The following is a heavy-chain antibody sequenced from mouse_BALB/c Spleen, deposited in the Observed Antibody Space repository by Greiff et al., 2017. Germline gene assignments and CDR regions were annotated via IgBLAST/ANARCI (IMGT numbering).Heavy chain of an antibody. J-gene: IGHJ4*01. CDR2: ISSGSSTI. CDR3: ARTYGSSYYYAMDY. CDR1: GFTFSSFG. Sequence: DVQLQESGGGLVQPGGSRKLSCAASGFTFSSFGMHWVRQAPEKGLEWVAYISSGSSTIYYADTVKGRFTISRDNPKNTLFLQMTSLRSEDTAMYYCARTYGSSYYYAMDYWGQGTSVTVSS. V-gene: IGHV5-17*02. D-gene: IGHD1-1*01.